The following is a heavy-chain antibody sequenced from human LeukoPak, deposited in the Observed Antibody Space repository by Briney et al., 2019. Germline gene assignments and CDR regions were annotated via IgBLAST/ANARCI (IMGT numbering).Heavy chain of an antibody. Sequence: ASVKVSCKASGYTFTGYYMHWVRQAPGQGLEWMWWINPNSGGTNYAQKFQGRVTMTRDTSISTAYMELSRLRSDDTAVYYCARYPIFGVVNYFDYWGQGTLVTVSS. V-gene: IGHV1-2*02. CDR3: ARYPIFGVVNYFDY. D-gene: IGHD3-3*01. CDR1: GYTFTGYY. CDR2: INPNSGGT. J-gene: IGHJ4*02.